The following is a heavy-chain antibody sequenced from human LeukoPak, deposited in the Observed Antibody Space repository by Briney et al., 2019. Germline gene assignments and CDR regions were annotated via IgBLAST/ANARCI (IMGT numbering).Heavy chain of an antibody. CDR2: IFSSSSYI. CDR1: GFTFNIYV. Sequence: GGSLRLSCAASGFTFNIYVMNWVRQAPGKGLEWVSSIFSSSSYIYYADSVKGRFTISRDNAKNSLYLQMNSLRAEDTAEYYCARGQGDYDRSGYYHYYGMDVWGQGTTVTVSS. D-gene: IGHD3-22*01. CDR3: ARGQGDYDRSGYYHYYGMDV. V-gene: IGHV3-21*01. J-gene: IGHJ6*02.